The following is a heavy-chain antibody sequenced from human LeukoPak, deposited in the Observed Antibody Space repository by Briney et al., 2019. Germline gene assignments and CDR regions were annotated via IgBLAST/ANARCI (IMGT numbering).Heavy chain of an antibody. J-gene: IGHJ4*02. D-gene: IGHD2-15*01. Sequence: GGSLRLSCAGSGVTFSSAWMNWVRQAPGEGLEWVARIKTKREGGPTEYAAPVKGRFTISRDDSENILYLQMNSLKTEDTAVYYCTADLSDCSGPSHDYWGQGTLVTVSS. CDR1: GVTFSSAW. CDR2: IKTKREGGPT. V-gene: IGHV3-15*01. CDR3: TADLSDCSGPSHDY.